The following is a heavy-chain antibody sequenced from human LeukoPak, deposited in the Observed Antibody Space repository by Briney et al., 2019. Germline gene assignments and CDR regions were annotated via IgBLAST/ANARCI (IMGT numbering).Heavy chain of an antibody. V-gene: IGHV1-2*02. CDR3: ARVSSLGYSYGPRADY. Sequence: ASVKVSCKASGYTFTGYYMHWVRQAPGQGLEWMGWTNPSSGGTNYAQKFQGRVTMTRDTSISTAYMELSRLRSDDTVVYYCARVSSLGYSYGPRADYWGQGTLVTVSS. CDR1: GYTFTGYY. CDR2: TNPSSGGT. D-gene: IGHD5-18*01. J-gene: IGHJ4*02.